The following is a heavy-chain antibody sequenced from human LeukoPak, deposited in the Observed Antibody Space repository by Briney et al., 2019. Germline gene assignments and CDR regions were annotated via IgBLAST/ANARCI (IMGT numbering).Heavy chain of an antibody. CDR2: ISAYNGNT. J-gene: IGHJ3*02. CDR1: GYTFTSYG. CDR3: ARDLAYSSSWYRAGIRAFDI. D-gene: IGHD6-13*01. V-gene: IGHV1-18*01. Sequence: ASVKVSCKASGYTFTSYGISWVRQAPGQGLEWMGWISAYNGNTNYAQKLQGRVTMTTDTSTSTAYMELRSLGSDDTAVYYCARDLAYSSSWYRAGIRAFDIWGQGTMVTVSS.